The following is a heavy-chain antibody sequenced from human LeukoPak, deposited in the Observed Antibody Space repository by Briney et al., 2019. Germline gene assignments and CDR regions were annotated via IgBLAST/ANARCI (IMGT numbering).Heavy chain of an antibody. CDR3: ASRRFDY. J-gene: IGHJ4*02. CDR1: GVSFNGYY. V-gene: IGHV4-34*01. Sequence: SETLSLTCAADGVSFNGYYWNWIHQPPGKGLEWIGEINHSGSTNYNPSLKSRVTISVDTSKNQFSLKLSSVTAADTAVYYCASRRFDYWGQGTLVTVSS. CDR2: INHSGST.